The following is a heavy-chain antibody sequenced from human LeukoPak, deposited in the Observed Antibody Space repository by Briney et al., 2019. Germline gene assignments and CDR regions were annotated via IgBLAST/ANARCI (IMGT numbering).Heavy chain of an antibody. Sequence: ASVKVSCKASGYTFTSYYIHWVRQAPGQGLEWMGLINPSGGSTSHAQKFQGRVTMIRDTSTSTVYMELRSLRSEDTAVYYCAVAYSYGRDTFDIWGQGTMVTVSS. CDR3: AVAYSYGRDTFDI. CDR2: INPSGGST. CDR1: GYTFTSYY. J-gene: IGHJ3*02. V-gene: IGHV1-46*01. D-gene: IGHD5-18*01.